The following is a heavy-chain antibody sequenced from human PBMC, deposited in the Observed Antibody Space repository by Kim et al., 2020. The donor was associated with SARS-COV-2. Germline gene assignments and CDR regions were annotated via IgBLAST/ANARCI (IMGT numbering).Heavy chain of an antibody. J-gene: IGHJ6*02. V-gene: IGHV4-59*01. CDR1: GGSISSYY. CDR2: IYYSGST. CDR3: SRAPSGATPDYFIYYGIDI. D-gene: IGHD2-15*01. Sequence: SETLSLTCAVSGGSISSYYWSWIRQPPGKGLEWIGDIYYSGSTNYNPSLKSRVTISVDTSKNQFSLKLISVTAADTAVYYCSRAPSGATPDYFIYYGIDIWGQGSPGSVS.